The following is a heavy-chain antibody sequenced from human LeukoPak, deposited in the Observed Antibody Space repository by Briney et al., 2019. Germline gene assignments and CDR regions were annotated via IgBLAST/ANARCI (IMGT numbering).Heavy chain of an antibody. CDR2: IYYSGST. D-gene: IGHD4/OR15-4a*01. Sequence: SETLSLTCTVSGGSISSHYWSWIRQPPGKGLEWIGYIYYSGSTNYNPSLKSRVTISVDTSKNQFSLKLSSVTAADTAVYYCARGGAPLFDYWGQETLVTVSS. CDR1: GGSISSHY. V-gene: IGHV4-59*11. J-gene: IGHJ4*02. CDR3: ARGGAPLFDY.